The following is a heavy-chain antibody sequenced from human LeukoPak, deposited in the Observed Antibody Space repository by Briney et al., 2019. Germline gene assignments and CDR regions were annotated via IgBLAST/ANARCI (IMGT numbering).Heavy chain of an antibody. Sequence: PSQTLSLTCTVSGGSISSGGYYWTWIRQHPGEGLEWIGYIYYSGSTYYNPSLKSRVIISIDTSKDQFSLKLSSVTAADTAVYYCARALVIITSYFGYWGQGTLVTVSS. D-gene: IGHD3-22*01. V-gene: IGHV4-31*03. J-gene: IGHJ4*02. CDR3: ARALVIITSYFGY. CDR2: IYYSGST. CDR1: GGSISSGGYY.